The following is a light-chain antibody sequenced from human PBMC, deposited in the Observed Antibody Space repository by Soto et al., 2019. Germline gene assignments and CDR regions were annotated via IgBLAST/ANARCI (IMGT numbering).Light chain of an antibody. J-gene: IGKJ1*01. V-gene: IGKV1-39*01. CDR1: QNIHKY. CDR3: QQSFVSPWT. CDR2: EAT. Sequence: DIQMTQSPSSLSASVGDRVTISCRSSQNIHKYLNWYQQRPGKAPNLLVYEATSLETGVSLKFSGSGSETEFTLTINSLQPEDFATYYCQQSFVSPWTFGQETNIEI.